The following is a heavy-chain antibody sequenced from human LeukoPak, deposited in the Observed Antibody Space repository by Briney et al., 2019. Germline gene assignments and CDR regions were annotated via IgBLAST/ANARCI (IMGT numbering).Heavy chain of an antibody. V-gene: IGHV4-4*07. CDR2: IYTSGST. CDR3: ARYLALYYYDSSGNAFDI. Sequence: SETLSLTCTVSGGSISSYYWGWIRQPAGKGLECIGRIYTSGSTNYNPSLKSRVTMSVDKSKNQLSLKLSSVTAADTAVYYCARYLALYYYDSSGNAFDIWGQGTMVTVSS. CDR1: GGSISSYY. J-gene: IGHJ3*02. D-gene: IGHD3-22*01.